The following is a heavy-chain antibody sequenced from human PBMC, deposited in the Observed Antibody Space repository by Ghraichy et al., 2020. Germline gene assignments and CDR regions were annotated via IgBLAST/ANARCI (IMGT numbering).Heavy chain of an antibody. CDR3: ARDRGYGDYDVAWYFDL. CDR1: GFTFSSYG. CDR2: IWYDGSNK. Sequence: GGSLRLSCAASGFTFSSYGMHWVRQAPGKGLEWVAVIWYDGSNKYYADSVKGRFTISRDNSKNTLYLQMNSLRAEDTAVYYCARDRGYGDYDVAWYFDLGSRGTRVTVTS. V-gene: IGHV3-33*01. D-gene: IGHD4-17*01. J-gene: IGHJ2*01.